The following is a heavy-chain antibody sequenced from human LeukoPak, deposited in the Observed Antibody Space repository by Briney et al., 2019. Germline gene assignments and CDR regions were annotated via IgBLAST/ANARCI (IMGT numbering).Heavy chain of an antibody. CDR2: ISTSGRAT. Sequence: GGSLRLSCAASGFAFTTNAITWVRQAPEKGLQWVSTISTSGRATYYADSVEGRFTISRDNSKNTLYLQMNSLRADDTAVYYCAKARGSSVYEQFDYWGQGTQVTVSP. V-gene: IGHV3-23*01. J-gene: IGHJ4*02. D-gene: IGHD5/OR15-5a*01. CDR1: GFAFTTNA. CDR3: AKARGSSVYEQFDY.